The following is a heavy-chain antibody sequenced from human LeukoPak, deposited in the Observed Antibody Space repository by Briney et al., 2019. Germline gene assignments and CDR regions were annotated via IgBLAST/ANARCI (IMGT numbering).Heavy chain of an antibody. CDR1: GGSFSGYY. J-gene: IGHJ4*02. V-gene: IGHV4-34*01. Sequence: SETLSLTCAVYGGSFSGYYWSWIRQPPGKGLEWIGEINHSGSTNYNPSLKSRVTISVNTSKNQFSLKLSSVTAADTAVYYCAGGGAVADFDYWGQGTLVTVSS. CDR3: AGGGAVADFDY. D-gene: IGHD6-19*01. CDR2: INHSGST.